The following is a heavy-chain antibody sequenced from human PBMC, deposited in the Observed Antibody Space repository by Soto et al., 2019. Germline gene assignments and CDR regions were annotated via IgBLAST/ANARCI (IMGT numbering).Heavy chain of an antibody. D-gene: IGHD2-15*01. J-gene: IGHJ4*02. CDR3: AKGLFLPLGEYGYCSGGSCYSFPVY. CDR2: ISGSGGST. V-gene: IGHV3-23*01. Sequence: GGSLRLSCAASGFTFSSYAMSWVRQAPGKGLKWVSAISGSGGSTYYADSVKGRFTISRDNSKNTLYLQMNSLRAEDTAVYYCAKGLFLPLGEYGYCSGGSCYSFPVYWGQGTLVTVSS. CDR1: GFTFSSYA.